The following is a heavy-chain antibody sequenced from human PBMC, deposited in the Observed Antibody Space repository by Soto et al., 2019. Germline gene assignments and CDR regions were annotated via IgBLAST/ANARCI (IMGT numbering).Heavy chain of an antibody. CDR1: GFTFSSYG. D-gene: IGHD2-21*02. V-gene: IGHV3-30*18. CDR3: AKGSDYDIVVVTATLPFY. J-gene: IGHJ4*02. CDR2: ISYDGSNK. Sequence: GGSLRLSCAASGFTFSSYGMHWVRQAPGKGLEWVAVISYDGSNKYYADSVKGRFTISRDNSKSTLYLQMNSLRAEDTAVYYCAKGSDYDIVVVTATLPFYWGQGTLVTVSS.